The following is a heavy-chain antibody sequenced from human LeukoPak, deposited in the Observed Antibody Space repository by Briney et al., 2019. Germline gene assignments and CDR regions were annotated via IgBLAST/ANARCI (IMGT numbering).Heavy chain of an antibody. J-gene: IGHJ4*02. V-gene: IGHV3-15*01. CDR2: IKSKTDGGTT. CDR3: TTVGIAAAEAFY. Sequence: GGSLRLSCAASGFTFSNAWMSWVRQAPGKGLEWAGRIKSKTDGGTTDYAAPVKGRFTISRDDSKNTLYLQMNSLKTEDTAVYYCTTVGIAAAEAFYWGQGTLVTVSS. D-gene: IGHD6-13*01. CDR1: GFTFSNAW.